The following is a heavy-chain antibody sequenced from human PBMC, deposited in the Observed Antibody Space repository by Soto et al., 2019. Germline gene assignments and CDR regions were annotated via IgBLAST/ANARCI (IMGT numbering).Heavy chain of an antibody. V-gene: IGHV3-23*01. CDR1: GFTFISYA. D-gene: IGHD2-21*02. Sequence: GGSLRLSCAASGFTFISYAMIWVRQAPGKGLEWVSAISGRGDSTYYADSVKGRFTISRDNSKNILFLQMNSLRADDTAVYYCAKDEGVVVTDSRFDPWGQGALVTVSS. CDR3: AKDEGVVVTDSRFDP. J-gene: IGHJ5*02. CDR2: ISGRGDST.